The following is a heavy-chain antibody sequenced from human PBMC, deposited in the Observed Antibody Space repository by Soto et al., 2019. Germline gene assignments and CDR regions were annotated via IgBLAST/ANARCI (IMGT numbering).Heavy chain of an antibody. CDR1: GYTFSNYD. D-gene: IGHD6-13*01. J-gene: IGHJ6*02. Sequence: ASVKVSCKASGYTFSNYDINRVRQATGQGLEWMGWMNPNSGNTGYAQKFQGRVTMTRNTSISTAYMELSSLRSEDTAVYYCARGAEQQRYYYYYGMDVWGQGTTVTVSS. V-gene: IGHV1-8*01. CDR3: ARGAEQQRYYYYYGMDV. CDR2: MNPNSGNT.